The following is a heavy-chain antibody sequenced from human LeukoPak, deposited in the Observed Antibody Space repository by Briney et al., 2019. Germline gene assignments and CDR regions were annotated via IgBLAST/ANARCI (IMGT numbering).Heavy chain of an antibody. CDR3: AKADSSDWYNLDF. CDR1: GFTFRNYG. V-gene: IGHV3-30*18. Sequence: GGSLRLSCAASGFTFRNYGMHWVRQAPGKGLEWVAVISYGGNYKFYADSVKGRFTISRDSSKNTLYLQMNSLRTEDTAMYYCAKADSSDWYNLDFWGQGTLVTVST. CDR2: ISYGGNYK. J-gene: IGHJ4*02. D-gene: IGHD6-19*01.